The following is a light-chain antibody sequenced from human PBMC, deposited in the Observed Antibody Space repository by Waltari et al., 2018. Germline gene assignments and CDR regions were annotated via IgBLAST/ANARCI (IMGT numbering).Light chain of an antibody. CDR3: ATWDDSLSGYV. CDR1: SHNIGGNY. Sequence: QSVLTQPPSASGTPGQRVTISCSGSSHNIGGNYVFWFHQLPGTAPKVLIYKDSQRPSGVPDRFSGSKSGTSASLAISGLRSEDEADYYCATWDDSLSGYVFGSGTKVTVL. CDR2: KDS. V-gene: IGLV1-47*01. J-gene: IGLJ1*01.